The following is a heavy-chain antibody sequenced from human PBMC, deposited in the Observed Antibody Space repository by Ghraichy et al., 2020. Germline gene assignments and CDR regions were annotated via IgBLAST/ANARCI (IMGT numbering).Heavy chain of an antibody. CDR2: IYHTGST. J-gene: IGHJ6*02. CDR3: ARDMRYYGSGTYLLHGMDV. D-gene: IGHD3-10*01. CDR1: GGSISNSNW. V-gene: IGHV4-4*02. Sequence: SETLSLTCTVSGGSISNSNWWSWVRQPPGKGLEGIGDIYHTGSTDFNPSLKSRVTISVDKSKNYFSLKVTSVTAADTAVYYCARDMRYYGSGTYLLHGMDVWGQGTTVTVSS.